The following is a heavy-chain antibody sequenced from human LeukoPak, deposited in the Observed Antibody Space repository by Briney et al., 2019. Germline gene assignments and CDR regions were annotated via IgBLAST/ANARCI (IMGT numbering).Heavy chain of an antibody. Sequence: QPGGSLRLSCAASGFTLSSYWMSWVRQAPGKGLEWVANIKQDGSEKYYVDSVKGRFTISRDNAKNSLYLQMNSLRAEDTAVYYCARLRVVVDAYYYYYYYMDVWGKGTEVTVSS. V-gene: IGHV3-7*01. CDR3: ARLRVVVDAYYYYYYYMDV. J-gene: IGHJ6*03. D-gene: IGHD2-15*01. CDR2: IKQDGSEK. CDR1: GFTLSSYW.